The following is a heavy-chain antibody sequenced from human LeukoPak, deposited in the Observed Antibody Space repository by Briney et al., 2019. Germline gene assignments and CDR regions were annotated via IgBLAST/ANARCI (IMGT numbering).Heavy chain of an antibody. D-gene: IGHD3-16*02. CDR1: GFTVSSNY. CDR2: IYSGGST. Sequence: GGSLRLSCAASGFTVSSNYMSWVRQAPGKGLEWVSVIYSGGSTYYADSVKGRFTISRDNSKNTLYLQMSSLRAEDTAVYYCAKVSDYDYVWGSYRRFDCWGQGTLVTVSS. J-gene: IGHJ4*02. CDR3: AKVSDYDYVWGSYRRFDC. V-gene: IGHV3-66*01.